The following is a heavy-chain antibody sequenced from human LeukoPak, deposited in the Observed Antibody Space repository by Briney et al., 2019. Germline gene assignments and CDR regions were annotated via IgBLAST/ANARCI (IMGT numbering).Heavy chain of an antibody. Sequence: PGGSLRLSCAASGFTFSSYAMHWVRQAPGKGLEWVALISFDGRNRYYADSVKGRFTISRDNSKNTLYVQMNSLRAEDTAAYYCARGRLVAGTDWGQGTLVTVSS. CDR2: ISFDGRNR. D-gene: IGHD6-19*01. V-gene: IGHV3-30*04. CDR3: ARGRLVAGTD. CDR1: GFTFSSYA. J-gene: IGHJ4*02.